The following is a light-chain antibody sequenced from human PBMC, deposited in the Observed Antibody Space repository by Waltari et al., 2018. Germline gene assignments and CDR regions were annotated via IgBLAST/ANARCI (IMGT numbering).Light chain of an antibody. CDR3: SSYRSSNTYV. Sequence: QSALTQPASVSGSPGQWITISCTGSSSDVGGYHYVSWYSQHPGKAPKLMIYDVNKRPSGVYARFSDSKSGSTAYLTISGLQSEDEADYYCSSYRSSNTYVFGTGTKVTVL. CDR1: SSDVGGYHY. J-gene: IGLJ1*01. V-gene: IGLV2-14*03. CDR2: DVN.